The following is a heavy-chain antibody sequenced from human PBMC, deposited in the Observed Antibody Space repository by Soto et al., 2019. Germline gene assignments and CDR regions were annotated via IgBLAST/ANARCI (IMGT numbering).Heavy chain of an antibody. Sequence: GGSLRLSCAASGFTFSSYGMHWVRQAPGKGLEYVSAISTNGSNTYYANSVKGRFTISRDNFKNTLYLQMGSLRPEDLAVYYCVRDRSWGVTTGNWYFDLWGRGTLVTVSS. J-gene: IGHJ2*01. CDR1: GFTFSSYG. V-gene: IGHV3-64*01. D-gene: IGHD4-17*01. CDR3: VRDRSWGVTTGNWYFDL. CDR2: ISTNGSNT.